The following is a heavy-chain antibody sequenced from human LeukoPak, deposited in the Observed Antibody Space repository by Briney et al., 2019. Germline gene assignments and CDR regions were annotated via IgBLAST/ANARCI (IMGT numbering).Heavy chain of an antibody. CDR3: AREHGDYEDFISV. CDR1: GGSISSYY. CDR2: IYTSGST. V-gene: IGHV4-4*07. D-gene: IGHD4-17*01. J-gene: IGHJ4*02. Sequence: SETLSLTCAVSGGSISSYYWSWIRQPAGKGLEWIGRIYTSGSTNYNPSLKSRVIMSVDTSKNQFSLKLSSVTAADTAVCYCAREHGDYEDFISVWGQGTLVTVSS.